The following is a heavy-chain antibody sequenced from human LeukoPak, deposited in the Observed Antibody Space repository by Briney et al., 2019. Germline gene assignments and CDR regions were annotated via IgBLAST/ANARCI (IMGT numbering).Heavy chain of an antibody. CDR2: ISYDGSNK. Sequence: XMHWVRXAPGKGLEWVAVISYDGSNKYYADSVKGRFTISRDNSKNTLYLQMNSLRAEDTAVYYCAKATPDSSWGQGTMVTVSS. J-gene: IGHJ3*01. CDR1: X. V-gene: IGHV3-30*18. D-gene: IGHD3-22*01. CDR3: AKATPDSS.